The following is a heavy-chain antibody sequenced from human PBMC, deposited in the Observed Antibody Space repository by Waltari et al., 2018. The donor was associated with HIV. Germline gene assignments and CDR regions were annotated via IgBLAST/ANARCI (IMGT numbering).Heavy chain of an antibody. J-gene: IGHJ4*02. CDR2: VNGDASST. V-gene: IGHV3-74*01. CDR1: RFTFSNSW. D-gene: IGHD3-3*01. Sequence: EVELAESGGGLVQPGGSLRFLCAASRFTFSNSWLYWVRQVPGKGLVWVSRVNGDASSTDYADSVRGRFTISRDNAKNTVFLQMDSLRAEDTAVYYCTRAVFWSTFFSDNFFDYWGQGTPLTVSS. CDR3: TRAVFWSTFFSDNFFDY.